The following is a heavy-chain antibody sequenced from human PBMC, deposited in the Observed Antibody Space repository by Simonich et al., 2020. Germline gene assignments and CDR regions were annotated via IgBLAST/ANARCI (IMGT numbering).Heavy chain of an antibody. CDR2: NYYSGST. CDR1: GGSIISGGYY. J-gene: IGHJ4*02. CDR3: ARVERTTDGHYYFDY. D-gene: IGHD4-4*01. V-gene: IGHV4-31*01. Sequence: QVQLQESGPGLVKPSQTLSLTCTVSGGSIISGGYYWSWSRQHPGKGLELYGYNYYSGSTYYNPSLKSLVTISVDTSKNQFSLKLSSGTAADTDVYYCARVERTTDGHYYFDYWGQGTLVTVSS.